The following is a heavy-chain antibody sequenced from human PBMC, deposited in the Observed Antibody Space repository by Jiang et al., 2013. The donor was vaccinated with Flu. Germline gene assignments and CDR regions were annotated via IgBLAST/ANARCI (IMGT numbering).Heavy chain of an antibody. V-gene: IGHV1-8*01. J-gene: IGHJ6*02. CDR2: MNPNSGNT. Sequence: SGAEVKKPGASVKVSCKASGYTFTDYDINWVRQATGQGLEWMGWMNPNSGNTAYAQKFQGRVTITADKSTSTAYMELSSLRSEDTAVYYCARVYIAAAGISYYYGMDVWGQGTTVTV. CDR3: ARVYIAAAGISYYYGMDV. D-gene: IGHD6-13*01. CDR1: GYTFTDYD.